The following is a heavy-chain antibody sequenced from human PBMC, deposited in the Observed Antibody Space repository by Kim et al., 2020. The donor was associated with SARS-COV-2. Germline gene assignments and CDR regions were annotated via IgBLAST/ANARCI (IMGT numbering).Heavy chain of an antibody. Sequence: TYYNPALESRVTISVDTSKNQFSLKLSSVTAADTAVYYCARRGFGADYWGQGTLVPVSS. CDR3: ARRGFGADY. CDR2: T. D-gene: IGHD3-10*01. J-gene: IGHJ4*02. V-gene: IGHV4-39*01.